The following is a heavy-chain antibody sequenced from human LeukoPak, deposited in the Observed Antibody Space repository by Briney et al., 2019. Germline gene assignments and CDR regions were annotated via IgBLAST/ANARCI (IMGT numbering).Heavy chain of an antibody. Sequence: GGSLRLSCVASGITFRSYAMNWVRHAPGKGLEWVSSISSSSSYIYYADSVKGRFTISRDNAKNSLYLQMNSLRAEDTAVYYCARSFDYGDPAPFDYWGQGTLVTVSS. V-gene: IGHV3-21*01. D-gene: IGHD4-17*01. J-gene: IGHJ4*02. CDR1: GITFRSYA. CDR2: ISSSSSYI. CDR3: ARSFDYGDPAPFDY.